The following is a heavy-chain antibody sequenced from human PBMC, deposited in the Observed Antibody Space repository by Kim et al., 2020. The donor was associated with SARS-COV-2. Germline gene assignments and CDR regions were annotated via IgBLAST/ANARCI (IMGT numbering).Heavy chain of an antibody. Sequence: GGSLRLSCAGSGFSFSGYAMTWVRQAPGKGLEWVSTITGSGDNTYYAVSVKGRFTISRDNSKNTLYVQMNSLRAEDTAVYYCAKPYAWTNHYFYGLVVWGQGTTVTVS. D-gene: IGHD2-2*01. V-gene: IGHV3-23*01. CDR2: ITGSGDNT. J-gene: IGHJ6*02. CDR3: AKPYAWTNHYFYGLVV. CDR1: GFSFSGYA.